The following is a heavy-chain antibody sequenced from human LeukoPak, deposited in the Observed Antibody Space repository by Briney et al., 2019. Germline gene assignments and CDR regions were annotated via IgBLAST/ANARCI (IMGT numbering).Heavy chain of an antibody. CDR1: GFTFSSYV. CDR3: AKDRYYDFWSGYFDY. V-gene: IGHV3-23*01. CDR2: ISGSGGST. Sequence: GGSLRLSCAASGFTFSSYVMSWVRQAPGKGLEWVSAISGSGGSTYYADSVKGRFTISRDNSKNTLYLQMNSLRAEDTAVYYCAKDRYYDFWSGYFDYWGQGTLVTVSS. D-gene: IGHD3-3*01. J-gene: IGHJ4*02.